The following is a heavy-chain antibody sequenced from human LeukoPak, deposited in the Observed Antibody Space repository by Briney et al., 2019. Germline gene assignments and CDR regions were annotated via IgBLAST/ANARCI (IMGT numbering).Heavy chain of an antibody. D-gene: IGHD6-19*01. Sequence: SVKVSCTASGGTFSSYAISWVRQAPGQGLEWMGGIIPIFGTANYAQKFQGRVTITADESTSTAYMELSSLRSEDTAVYYCARVYPPLQIAVAGSGFDYWGQGTLVTVSS. V-gene: IGHV1-69*13. J-gene: IGHJ4*02. CDR2: IIPIFGTA. CDR1: GGTFSSYA. CDR3: ARVYPPLQIAVAGSGFDY.